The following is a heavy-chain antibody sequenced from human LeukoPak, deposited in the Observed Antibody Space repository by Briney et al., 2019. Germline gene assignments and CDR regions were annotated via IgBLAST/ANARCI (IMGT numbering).Heavy chain of an antibody. CDR1: GGSISSYY. Sequence: SETLSLTCTVSGGSISSYYWGWIRQPPGKGLEWIGSIYYSGSTYYNPSLKSRVTISVDTSKNQFSLKLSSVTAADTAVYYCARVVYSGSYYGFDYWGQGTLVTVSS. CDR3: ARVVYSGSYYGFDY. J-gene: IGHJ4*02. CDR2: IYYSGST. V-gene: IGHV4-39*07. D-gene: IGHD1-26*01.